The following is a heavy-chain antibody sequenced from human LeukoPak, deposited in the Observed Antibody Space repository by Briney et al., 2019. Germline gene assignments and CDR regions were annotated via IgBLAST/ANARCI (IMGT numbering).Heavy chain of an antibody. CDR3: TTAPSDGYTDY. Sequence: GASLRLSCAASGFTFTNAWMSWVRQAPGKGLEWVGRIKSKTIGGTTDYAAPVKGRFTISRDDSKSTLYLQMNSLKTEDTAVYYCTTAPSDGYTDYWGQGTLVSVSS. J-gene: IGHJ4*02. CDR2: IKSKTIGGTT. V-gene: IGHV3-15*01. D-gene: IGHD5-24*01. CDR1: GFTFTNAW.